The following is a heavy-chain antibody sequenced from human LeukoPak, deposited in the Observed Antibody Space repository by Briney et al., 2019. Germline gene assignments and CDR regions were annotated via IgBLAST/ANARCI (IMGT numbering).Heavy chain of an antibody. Sequence: GGSLRPSCAASGFTFSSYSMNWVRQAPGKGLEWVSSISSSSSSINNADSVNGRFTISRDNTKKSLYLQMNSLRAEDTAVYYCAKTMVRGETSRPFDYWGQGTLVTVSS. CDR2: ISSSSSSI. V-gene: IGHV3-21*01. CDR1: GFTFSSYS. D-gene: IGHD3-10*01. CDR3: AKTMVRGETSRPFDY. J-gene: IGHJ4*02.